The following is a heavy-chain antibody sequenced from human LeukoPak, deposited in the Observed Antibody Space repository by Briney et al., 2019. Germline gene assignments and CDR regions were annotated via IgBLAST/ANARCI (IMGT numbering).Heavy chain of an antibody. CDR2: IYHSGST. D-gene: IGHD3-22*01. CDR1: GGSISSSNW. V-gene: IGHV4-4*02. Sequence: PSETLSLTCAVSGGSISSSNWWSWVRQPPGKGLEWSGEIYHSGSTNYNPSLKSRVTISVDKSKNQFSLKLSSVTAADPAVYYCARSSTMISYYYDSSGPKHDAFDIWGQGTMVTVSS. J-gene: IGHJ3*02. CDR3: ARSSTMISYYYDSSGPKHDAFDI.